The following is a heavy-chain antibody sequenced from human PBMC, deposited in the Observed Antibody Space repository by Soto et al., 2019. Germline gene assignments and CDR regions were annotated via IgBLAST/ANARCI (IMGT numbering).Heavy chain of an antibody. V-gene: IGHV1-3*01. J-gene: IGHJ5*02. Sequence: ASVKVSCKASGHTFTSYAMHWVRQAPGQRLEWMGWINAGNGNTKYSQKFQGRVTITRDTSASTAYMELSSLRSEDTAVYYCARAGIAAAGPYIPRARWFDPWGQGTLVTVSS. CDR2: INAGNGNT. CDR1: GHTFTSYA. D-gene: IGHD6-13*01. CDR3: ARAGIAAAGPYIPRARWFDP.